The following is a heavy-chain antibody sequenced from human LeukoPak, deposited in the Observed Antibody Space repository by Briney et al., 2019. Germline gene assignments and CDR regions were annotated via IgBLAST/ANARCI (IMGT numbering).Heavy chain of an antibody. CDR1: GGSFSGYY. J-gene: IGHJ5*02. CDR3: ARSSRVLTWIQVDP. D-gene: IGHD5-18*01. V-gene: IGHV4-34*01. CDR2: INHSGST. Sequence: SETLSLTCAVYGGSFSGYYWSWIRQPPGKGLEWIGEINHSGSTNYNPSLKSRVTMSVDTSKNQFSLKLSSVTAADTAVYYCARSSRVLTWIQVDPWGQGTLVTVSS.